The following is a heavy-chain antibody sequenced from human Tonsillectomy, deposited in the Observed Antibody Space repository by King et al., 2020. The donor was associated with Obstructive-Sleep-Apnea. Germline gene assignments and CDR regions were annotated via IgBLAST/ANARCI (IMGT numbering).Heavy chain of an antibody. V-gene: IGHV4-30-4*07. CDR1: GGSISRVGYS. CDR3: ARAPYCSSTSCYRGGSDWFDP. D-gene: IGHD2-2*02. CDR2: IYYRGST. J-gene: IGHJ5*02. Sequence: VQLQESGPGLVKPSQTLSLTCAVSGGSISRVGYSWSWIRQPPGKGREWIGYIYYRGSTYYNHSLKCWFTISVDTSKNQFSLQLSSVTAADTAVYYCARAPYCSSTSCYRGGSDWFDPWGQGTLVTVSS.